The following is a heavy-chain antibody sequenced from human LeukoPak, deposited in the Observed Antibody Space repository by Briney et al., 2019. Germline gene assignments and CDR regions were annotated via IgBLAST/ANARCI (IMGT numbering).Heavy chain of an antibody. D-gene: IGHD2-2*01. CDR3: AKVARYCSSTSCYVFDH. J-gene: IGHJ4*02. V-gene: IGHV3-23*01. Sequence: GGSLRLSCAASGFTFSSYAMSWVRQAPGKGLEWVSAISGSGGSTYYADSVKGRFTISRDNSKNTLYPQMNSLRAEDTAVYYCAKVARYCSSTSCYVFDHWGQGTLVTVSS. CDR2: ISGSGGST. CDR1: GFTFSSYA.